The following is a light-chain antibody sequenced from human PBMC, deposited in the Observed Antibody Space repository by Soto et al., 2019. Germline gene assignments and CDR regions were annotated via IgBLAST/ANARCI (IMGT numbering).Light chain of an antibody. Sequence: EIVMTQSPATLSVSPGERATLSCRARQSVGSNLAGYQQKPGQAPRLLIYGASTRAAGIPARFSVSGSGTEFTLTISSLQSEDFAVYFGQQYNNRWTVGPGTKVEIK. CDR1: QSVGSN. J-gene: IGKJ1*01. CDR2: GAS. CDR3: QQYNNRWT. V-gene: IGKV3-15*01.